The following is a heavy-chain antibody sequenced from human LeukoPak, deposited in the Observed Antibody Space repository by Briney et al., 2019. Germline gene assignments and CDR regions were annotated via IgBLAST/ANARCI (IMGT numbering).Heavy chain of an antibody. CDR1: GYTFTGYY. CDR3: ARDGGEWEPHPHYYMDV. CDR2: INPNSGGT. V-gene: IGHV1-2*02. D-gene: IGHD1-26*01. Sequence: ASVKVSCKASGYTFTGYYMHWVRQAPGQGLEWMGWINPNSGGTNYAQNFQGRVTMTRDTSIRTAYMEVSRLRSDDTAVYYCARDGGEWEPHPHYYMDVWGKGTTVTVSS. J-gene: IGHJ6*03.